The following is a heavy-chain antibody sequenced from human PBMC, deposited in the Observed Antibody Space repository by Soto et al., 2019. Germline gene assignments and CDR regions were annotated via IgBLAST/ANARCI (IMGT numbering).Heavy chain of an antibody. CDR2: TYYRSKWYN. CDR3: ARNYDILTGYSYNWFDP. V-gene: IGHV6-1*01. J-gene: IGHJ5*02. Sequence: SQTLSLTCAISGDSVSSNSAAWNWIRQFPSRGLEWLGRTYYRSKWYNDYAVSVKSRITINPDTSKNQFSLQLNSVTPEDTAVYYCARNYDILTGYSYNWFDPWGQGTLVTVSS. CDR1: GDSVSSNSAA. D-gene: IGHD3-9*01.